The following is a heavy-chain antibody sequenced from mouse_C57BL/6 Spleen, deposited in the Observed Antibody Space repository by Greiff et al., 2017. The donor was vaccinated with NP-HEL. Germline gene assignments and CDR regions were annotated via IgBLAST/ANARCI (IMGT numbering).Heavy chain of an antibody. CDR2: SRNKANDYTT. J-gene: IGHJ4*01. CDR1: GFTFSDFY. V-gene: IGHV7-1*01. CDR3: ARERFMDY. Sequence: EVKVEESGGGLVQSGRSLRLSCATSGFTFSDFYMEWVRQAPGKGLEWIAASRNKANDYTTEYSASVKGRFIVSRDTSQSILYLQMNALRAEDTAIYYCARERFMDYWGQGTSVTVSS.